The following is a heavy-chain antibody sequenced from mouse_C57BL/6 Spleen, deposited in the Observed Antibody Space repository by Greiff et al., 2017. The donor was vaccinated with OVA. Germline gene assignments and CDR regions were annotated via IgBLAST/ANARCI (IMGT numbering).Heavy chain of an antibody. CDR3: AREDSNFLFDY. D-gene: IGHD2-5*01. Sequence: QVQLKQSGPELVKPGASVKISCKASGYAFSSSWMNWVKQRPGKGLEWIGRIYPGDGDTNYNGKFKGKATLTADKSSSTAYMQLSSLTSEDSAVYFCAREDSNFLFDYWGQGTTLTVSS. J-gene: IGHJ2*01. V-gene: IGHV1-82*01. CDR1: GYAFSSSW. CDR2: IYPGDGDT.